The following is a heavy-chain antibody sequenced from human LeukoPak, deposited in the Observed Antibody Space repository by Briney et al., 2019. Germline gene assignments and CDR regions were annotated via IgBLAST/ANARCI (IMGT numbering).Heavy chain of an antibody. J-gene: IGHJ4*02. D-gene: IGHD6-19*01. Sequence: SETLSLTCAVYGGSFSGYYWSWIRQPPGKGLEWIGEINHSGSTNYNPSLKSRVNISVDTSKNQFSLKLSSVTAADTAVYYCARGTHGYSSGWFDYWGQGTLVTVSS. CDR2: INHSGST. CDR3: ARGTHGYSSGWFDY. CDR1: GGSFSGYY. V-gene: IGHV4-34*01.